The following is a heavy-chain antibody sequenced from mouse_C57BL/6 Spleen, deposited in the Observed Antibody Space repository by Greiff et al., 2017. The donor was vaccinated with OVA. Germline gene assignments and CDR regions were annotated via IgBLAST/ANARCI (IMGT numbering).Heavy chain of an antibody. CDR2: ISSGSSTI. Sequence: VQLKESGGGLVKPGGSLKLSCAASGFTFSDYGMHWVRQAPEKGLEWVAYISSGSSTIYYADTVKGRFTISRDNAKNTLFLQMTSLRSEDTAMYYCARPPYGNYGAMDYWGQGTSVTVSS. CDR1: GFTFSDYG. J-gene: IGHJ4*01. D-gene: IGHD2-1*01. CDR3: ARPPYGNYGAMDY. V-gene: IGHV5-17*01.